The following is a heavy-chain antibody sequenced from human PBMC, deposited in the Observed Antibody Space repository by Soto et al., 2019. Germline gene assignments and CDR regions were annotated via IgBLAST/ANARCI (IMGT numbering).Heavy chain of an antibody. D-gene: IGHD6-19*01. Sequence: ASVKVSCKASGYTFTSYAMHWVRQAPGQRLEWMGWINAGNGDTRYSRNFQGRVTITRDTSASTDHMDLSSLRSEDTAIYYCARDVAVPGPRGFDFWGQGTLVTVSS. CDR1: GYTFTSYA. CDR2: INAGNGDT. V-gene: IGHV1-3*01. CDR3: ARDVAVPGPRGFDF. J-gene: IGHJ4*02.